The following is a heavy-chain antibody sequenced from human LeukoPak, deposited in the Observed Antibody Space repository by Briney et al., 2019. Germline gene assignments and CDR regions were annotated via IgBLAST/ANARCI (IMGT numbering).Heavy chain of an antibody. Sequence: GGSLRLSCAASGFTVSGNYMSWVRQAPGKGLEWVSVNSGSGTYYADSVKGRFTISRDDSKNTLYLQMSSLRAEDTAVYYCASPWSSGGFDYWGQGTLVTVSS. CDR2: NSGSGT. D-gene: IGHD6-19*01. J-gene: IGHJ4*02. CDR3: ASPWSSGGFDY. CDR1: GFTVSGNY. V-gene: IGHV3-66*02.